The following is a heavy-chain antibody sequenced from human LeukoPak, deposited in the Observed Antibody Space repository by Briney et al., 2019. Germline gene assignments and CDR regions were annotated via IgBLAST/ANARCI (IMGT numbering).Heavy chain of an antibody. CDR1: GGTFSSYA. D-gene: IGHD1-26*01. CDR3: ARERGSGSPFVMAY. CDR2: IIPIFGTA. V-gene: IGHV1-69*13. Sequence: GASVKVSCKASGGTFSSYAISWVRQAPGQGLEWMGGIIPIFGTANYAQKFRGRVTITADESTSTAYMELSSLRSEDTAVYYCARERGSGSPFVMAYWGQGTPVTVSS. J-gene: IGHJ4*02.